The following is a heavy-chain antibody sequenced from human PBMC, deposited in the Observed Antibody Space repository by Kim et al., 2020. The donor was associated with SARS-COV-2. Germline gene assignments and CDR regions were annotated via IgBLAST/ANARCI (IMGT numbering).Heavy chain of an antibody. V-gene: IGHV3-23*01. Sequence: GGSLRLSCAASGFTFSSFAMTWVRQAPGKGLAWVSIPSDSGGDTFYADSVKGRFTISRDNSKNTLYLQMNSLRAEDTAVYYCAKKGIAARGQWYFDLWGRGTLSTVS. CDR3: AKKGIAARGQWYFDL. D-gene: IGHD6-13*01. CDR1: GFTFSSFA. CDR2: PSDSGGDT. J-gene: IGHJ2*01.